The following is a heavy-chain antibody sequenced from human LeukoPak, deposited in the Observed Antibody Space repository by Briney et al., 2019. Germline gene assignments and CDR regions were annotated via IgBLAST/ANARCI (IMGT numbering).Heavy chain of an antibody. CDR3: ARAAHILTGSSFGY. CDR1: GGSFSGYY. D-gene: IGHD3-9*01. V-gene: IGHV4-34*01. Sequence: SETLSLTCAVYGGSFSGYYWSWIRQPPGKGLEWIGEINHSGSTNYNPSLKSRVTISVDTSKNQFSLKLSSVTAADTAVYYCARAAHILTGSSFGYWGQGTLVTVSS. CDR2: INHSGST. J-gene: IGHJ4*02.